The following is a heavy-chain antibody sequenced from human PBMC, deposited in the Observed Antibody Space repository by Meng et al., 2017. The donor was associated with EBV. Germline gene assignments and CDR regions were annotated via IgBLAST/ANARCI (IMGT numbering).Heavy chain of an antibody. CDR1: GFTLRNAW. CDR3: TTDEEGSRF. CDR2: IGSKTDDGPI. V-gene: IGHV3-15*04. D-gene: IGHD3-10*01. J-gene: IGHJ4*02. Sequence: DVQLVGAGGGLEKPGGSLRLSWADAGFTLRNAWMNWVRQAPGKGLEWVGRIGSKTDDGPIDYAAPVKGRFSISRDDSKDTLHLQMNSLKTEDTAMYYCTTDEEGSRFWGQGTLVTVSS.